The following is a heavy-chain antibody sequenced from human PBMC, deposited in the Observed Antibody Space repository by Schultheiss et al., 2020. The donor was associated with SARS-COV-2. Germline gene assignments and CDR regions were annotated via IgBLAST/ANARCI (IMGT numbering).Heavy chain of an antibody. CDR3: ARAHSGSYYGYYFDY. V-gene: IGHV4-59*01. CDR1: GGSISSYY. CDR2: IYYSGST. J-gene: IGHJ4*02. D-gene: IGHD1-26*01. Sequence: SQTLSLTCTVSGGSISSYYWSWIRQPPGKGLEWIGYIYYSGSTNYNPSLKSRVTMSVDTSKNQFSLKLSSVTAADTAVYYCARAHSGSYYGYYFDYWGQGTLVTVSS.